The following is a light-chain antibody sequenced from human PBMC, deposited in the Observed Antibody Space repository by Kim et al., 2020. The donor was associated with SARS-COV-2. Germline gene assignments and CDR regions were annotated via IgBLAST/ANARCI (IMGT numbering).Light chain of an antibody. J-gene: IGKJ5*01. Sequence: DIQMTQSPSSVSASVGDRVTITCRASQDIGNWLAWYQQKPGKAPKLLIYAASSLQSGAPSKFSGRGSGTDFTLTIISLQPEDVATYYCQQAGSFPITFGQGTRLEIK. CDR3: QQAGSFPIT. CDR2: AAS. V-gene: IGKV1-12*01. CDR1: QDIGNW.